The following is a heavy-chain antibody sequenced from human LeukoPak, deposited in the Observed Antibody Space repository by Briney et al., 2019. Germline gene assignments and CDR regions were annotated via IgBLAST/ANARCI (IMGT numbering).Heavy chain of an antibody. J-gene: IGHJ5*02. CDR1: GYTFTGYY. D-gene: IGHD1-26*01. CDR2: INPNSGGT. Sequence: ASVKVSCKASGYTFTGYYMHWVRQAPGQGLEWMGWINPNSGGTNYAQKFQGRVTMTRDTSISTAYKELSRLRSDDTAVYYCARDMSGSYQDNWFDPWGQGTLVTVSS. V-gene: IGHV1-2*02. CDR3: ARDMSGSYQDNWFDP.